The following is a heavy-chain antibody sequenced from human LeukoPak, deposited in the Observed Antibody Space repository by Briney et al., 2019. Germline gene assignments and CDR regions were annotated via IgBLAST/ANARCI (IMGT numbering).Heavy chain of an antibody. CDR3: ARGHYDSSGHLDY. CDR1: GGSISSSNW. D-gene: IGHD3-22*01. J-gene: IGHJ4*02. CDR2: IYHSGST. V-gene: IGHV4-4*02. Sequence: SETLSLTCAVSGGSISSSNWWSWVRQPPGQGLEWIGEIYHSGSTNYNPSLKSRVTISVDTSKNQFSLKLSPVTAADTAVYYCARGHYDSSGHLDYWGQGTLVTVSS.